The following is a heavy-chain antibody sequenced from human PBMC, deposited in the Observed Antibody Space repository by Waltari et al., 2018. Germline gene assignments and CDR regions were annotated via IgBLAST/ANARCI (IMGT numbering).Heavy chain of an antibody. D-gene: IGHD2-21*01. V-gene: IGHV3-15*01. Sequence: EVQLVESGGGLVKPGGSLRLSCAASRFTFSNSWMRWVRPAPGKGLEWVGRIKSKTDGGTTDYAAPVKGRFTISRDDSKNTLYLQMNSLKTEDTAVYYCTTGLEDGYIDYRGQGTLVTVSS. CDR3: TTGLEDGYIDY. CDR1: RFTFSNSW. J-gene: IGHJ4*02. CDR2: IKSKTDGGTT.